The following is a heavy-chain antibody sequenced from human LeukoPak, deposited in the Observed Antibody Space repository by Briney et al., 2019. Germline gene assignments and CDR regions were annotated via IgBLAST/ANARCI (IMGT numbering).Heavy chain of an antibody. CDR1: GGSISSSSYY. Sequence: KASETLSLTCTVSGGSISSSSYYWGWIRQPPGKGLEWIGSIYYSGSTYYNPSLKSRVTISVDTSKDQFSLKLSSVTAADTAVYYCARHYVVVPAAMPSDYFDYWGQGTLVTVSS. D-gene: IGHD2-2*01. V-gene: IGHV4-39*01. CDR2: IYYSGST. CDR3: ARHYVVVPAAMPSDYFDY. J-gene: IGHJ4*02.